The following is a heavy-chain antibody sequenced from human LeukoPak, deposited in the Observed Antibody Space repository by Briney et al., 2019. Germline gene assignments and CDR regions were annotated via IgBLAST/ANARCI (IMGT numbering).Heavy chain of an antibody. J-gene: IGHJ4*02. Sequence: GGSLRLSCAASGFTFINYAMSWVRQAPGKGLEWVSGISASGGSYYADSVKGRFTVSRDISKNTLYLQMNSLRAEDTAVYFCAREPRDCTGGTCQSAGGYYFYYWSQGTLVTVSS. CDR2: ISASGGS. D-gene: IGHD2-15*01. V-gene: IGHV3-23*01. CDR1: GFTFINYA. CDR3: AREPRDCTGGTCQSAGGYYFYY.